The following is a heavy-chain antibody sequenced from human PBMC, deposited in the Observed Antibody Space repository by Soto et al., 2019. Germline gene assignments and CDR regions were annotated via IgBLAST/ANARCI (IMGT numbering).Heavy chain of an antibody. CDR2: IYYSGST. D-gene: IGHD3-16*01. CDR3: ARSRGIIPPSFDY. V-gene: IGHV4-59*01. Sequence: QVQLQESGPGLVKPSETLSLTCTVSGGSISSYYWSWIRQPPGKGLEWIGYIYYSGSTNYNPSLKSRVTISVDTSKNQFSLKLSSVTAADTAVYYCARSRGIIPPSFDYWGQGTLVTVSS. J-gene: IGHJ4*02. CDR1: GGSISSYY.